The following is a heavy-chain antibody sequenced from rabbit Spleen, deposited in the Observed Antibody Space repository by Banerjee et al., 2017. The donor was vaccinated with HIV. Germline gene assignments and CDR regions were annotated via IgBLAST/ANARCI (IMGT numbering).Heavy chain of an antibody. CDR3: ARDLVGVIGWNFYL. CDR2: INASTGKP. D-gene: IGHD2-1*01. V-gene: IGHV1S45*01. CDR1: GFSFSDRDV. Sequence: QEQLVESGGGLVQPEGSLTLTCKASGFSFSDRDVMCWVRQAPGKGLEWIACINASTGKPVSASWASGRFTISRTSSTTVTLRMTSLTAADRATYICARDLVGVIGWNFYLWGPGTLVTVS. J-gene: IGHJ4*01.